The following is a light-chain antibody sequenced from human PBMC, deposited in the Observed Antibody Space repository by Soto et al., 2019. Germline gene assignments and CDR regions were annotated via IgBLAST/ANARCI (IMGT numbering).Light chain of an antibody. V-gene: IGLV2-8*01. J-gene: IGLJ2*01. Sequence: QSALTQPPSASGSPGQSVTFSCTGTSSDVGGYNYVSWYQQHPGKAPKLMIYEVSKRPSGVPDRFSGSKSGNTASLTVSGLQAEDEADYYCCSYAGRNNFVVFGGGTKLTVL. CDR1: SSDVGGYNY. CDR3: CSYAGRNNFVV. CDR2: EVS.